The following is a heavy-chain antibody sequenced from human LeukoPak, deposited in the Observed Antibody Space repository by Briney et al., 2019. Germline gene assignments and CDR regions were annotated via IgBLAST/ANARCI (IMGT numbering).Heavy chain of an antibody. Sequence: QPGGSLRLSCAASKFTFSDFSMNWVRQAPGKGLEDIAYINPNSKTISYADSVKGRFTISRDNGKNSLYLQMNSLRVEDTAVYYCARIVATIYYFDYWGQGTLVTVSS. CDR1: KFTFSDFS. J-gene: IGHJ4*02. CDR3: ARIVATIYYFDY. CDR2: INPNSKTI. D-gene: IGHD5-12*01. V-gene: IGHV3-48*01.